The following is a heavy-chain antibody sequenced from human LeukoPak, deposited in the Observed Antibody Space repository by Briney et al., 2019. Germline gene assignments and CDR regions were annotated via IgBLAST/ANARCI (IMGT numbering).Heavy chain of an antibody. V-gene: IGHV1-2*02. CDR2: INPNSGGT. J-gene: IGHJ4*02. Sequence: ASVKVSCKASGYTFTGYYMHWVRQAPGQGLEWMGWINPNSGGTNYAQKFQGRVTMTRDTSINTAYMELSRLRSDDTAVYYCSRDRHRGSSSSWFTDYWGQGTLVTVSS. CDR3: SRDRHRGSSSSWFTDY. D-gene: IGHD6-13*01. CDR1: GYTFTGYY.